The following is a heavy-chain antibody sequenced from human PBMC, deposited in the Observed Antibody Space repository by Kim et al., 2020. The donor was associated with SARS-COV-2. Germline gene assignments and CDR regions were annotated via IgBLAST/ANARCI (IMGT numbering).Heavy chain of an antibody. D-gene: IGHD6-13*01. CDR1: GGSISSGGYY. Sequence: SETLSLTCTVSGGSISSGGYYWSWIRQHPGKGLEWIGYIYYSGSTYYNPSLKSRVTISVDTSKNQFSLKLSSVTAADTAVYYCARQGWLIAAAGDDAFDIWGQGTMVTVSS. CDR3: ARQGWLIAAAGDDAFDI. V-gene: IGHV4-31*03. J-gene: IGHJ3*02. CDR2: IYYSGST.